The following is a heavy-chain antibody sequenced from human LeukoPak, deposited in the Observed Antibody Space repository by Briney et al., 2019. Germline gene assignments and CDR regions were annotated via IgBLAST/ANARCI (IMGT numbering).Heavy chain of an antibody. CDR3: ARRYFDY. CDR2: ISSRSSTI. V-gene: IGHV3-48*04. CDR1: GFTFTSYS. Sequence: GGSLRLSCAASGFTFTSYSMNWVRQAPGKGLEWVSYISSRSSTIYYADSVKGRFTISRDNAKNSLYLQMNSLRAEDTAVYYCARRYFDYWGQGTLVTVSS. J-gene: IGHJ4*02.